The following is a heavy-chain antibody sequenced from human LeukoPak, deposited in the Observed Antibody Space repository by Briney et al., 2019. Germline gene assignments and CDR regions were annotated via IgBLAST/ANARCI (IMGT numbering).Heavy chain of an antibody. Sequence: SETLSLTCAVSGGSISSGGYSWSWIRQPPGKGLEWIGYIYYSGSTYYNPSLKSRVTISVDTSKNQFSLKLSSVTAADTAVYYCARASGWFDPWGQGTLVTVSS. V-gene: IGHV4-30-4*07. CDR1: GGSISSGGYS. J-gene: IGHJ5*02. CDR3: ARASGWFDP. CDR2: IYYSGST.